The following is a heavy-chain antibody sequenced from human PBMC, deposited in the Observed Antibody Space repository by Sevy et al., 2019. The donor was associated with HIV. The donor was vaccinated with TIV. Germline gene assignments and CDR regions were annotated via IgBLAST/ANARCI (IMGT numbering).Heavy chain of an antibody. CDR2: ISYDGSNK. CDR3: AVDPDYYDSSGYQEAFAFDI. V-gene: IGHV3-30-3*01. D-gene: IGHD3-22*01. CDR1: GFTFSSYA. J-gene: IGHJ3*02. Sequence: GGSLRLSCAASGFTFSSYAMHWVRQAPGKGLEWVAVISYDGSNKYYADSVKGRSTISRDNAKNTLYLQMNSLRTEDTAVYDCAVDPDYYDSSGYQEAFAFDIWGQGTMVTVSS.